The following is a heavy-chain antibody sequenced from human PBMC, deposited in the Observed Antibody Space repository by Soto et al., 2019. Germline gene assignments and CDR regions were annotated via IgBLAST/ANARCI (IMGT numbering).Heavy chain of an antibody. Sequence: PGGSLRLSCAASGFPFSIYAMHWVRQSPGKGLEWVAVISYDGSNKYYADSVKGRFTISRDNSKNTLYLQMNSLRAEDTAVYYCASVDMVRGASHALDIRGQG. D-gene: IGHD3-10*01. CDR3: ASVDMVRGASHALDI. V-gene: IGHV3-30-3*01. CDR1: GFPFSIYA. J-gene: IGHJ3*02. CDR2: ISYDGSNK.